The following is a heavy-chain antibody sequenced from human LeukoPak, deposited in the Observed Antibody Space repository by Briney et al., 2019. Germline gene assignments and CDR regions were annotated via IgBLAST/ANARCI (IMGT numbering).Heavy chain of an antibody. D-gene: IGHD3-3*01. CDR1: GFTFSDYY. V-gene: IGHV3-11*04. J-gene: IGHJ6*03. CDR2: ISGSSSTI. Sequence: GGSLRLSCAGSGFTFSDYYMTWVRQAPGKGLEWISYISGSSSTIHYADSVKGRFTISRDNDKNSLYLEMNSLRAEDTAVYFCARVEKGFWSGFKMDVWGKGTGVTVSS. CDR3: ARVEKGFWSGFKMDV.